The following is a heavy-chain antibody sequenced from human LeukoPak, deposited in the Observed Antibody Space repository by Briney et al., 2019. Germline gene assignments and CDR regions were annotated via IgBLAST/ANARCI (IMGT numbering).Heavy chain of an antibody. Sequence: SETLSLTCAGSGESFSGYYRSWMRQTPGKGLEWIGEINHSGSTNYNPSLKSRVNISVDTSKNQFSLKLSSVTAADTAVYYCATHYYGSGREDAFDIWGQGTMVTVSS. J-gene: IGHJ3*02. CDR2: INHSGST. D-gene: IGHD3-10*01. CDR3: ATHYYGSGREDAFDI. V-gene: IGHV4-34*01. CDR1: GESFSGYY.